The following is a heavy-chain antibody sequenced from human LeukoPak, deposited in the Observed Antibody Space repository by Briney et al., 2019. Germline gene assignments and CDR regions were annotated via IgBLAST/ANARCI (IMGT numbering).Heavy chain of an antibody. Sequence: PGRSLRLSCAASGFTFSSYGMHWVRQAPGKGLEWVAVISYDGSNKYYADSVKGRFTISRDNSKNTLYLQMNSLRAEDTAVYYCAKDRAYGSGSYIDYWGQGTLVTVPS. CDR2: ISYDGSNK. J-gene: IGHJ4*02. CDR3: AKDRAYGSGSYIDY. CDR1: GFTFSSYG. V-gene: IGHV3-30*18. D-gene: IGHD3-10*01.